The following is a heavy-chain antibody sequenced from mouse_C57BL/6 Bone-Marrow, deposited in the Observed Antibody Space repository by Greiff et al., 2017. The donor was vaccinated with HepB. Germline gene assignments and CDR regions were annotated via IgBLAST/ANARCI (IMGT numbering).Heavy chain of an antibody. D-gene: IGHD1-1*01. CDR2: IWRGGST. CDR3: AKKSGNYYGSSYYAMDY. V-gene: IGHV2-5*01. J-gene: IGHJ4*01. Sequence: VKVEESGPGLVQPSQSLSITCTVSGFSLTSYGVHWVRQSPGKGLEWLGVIWRGGSTDYNAAFMSRLSITKDNSKSQVFFKMNSLQADDTAIYYCAKKSGNYYGSSYYAMDYWGQGTSVTVSS. CDR1: GFSLTSYG.